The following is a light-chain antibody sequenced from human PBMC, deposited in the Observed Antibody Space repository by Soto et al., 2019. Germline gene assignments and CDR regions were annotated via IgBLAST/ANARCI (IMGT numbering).Light chain of an antibody. CDR3: CSYAGRSTLYV. Sequence: QSALTQPASVSGSPGQSITISCTGTSSDVGSYNLVSWYQQHPGKAPKLMIYEVSKRPSGVSNRFSGSKSGNTASLTLSGLQAEDEADYYCCSYAGRSTLYVFGTGTKVT. J-gene: IGLJ1*01. V-gene: IGLV2-23*02. CDR1: SSDVGSYNL. CDR2: EVS.